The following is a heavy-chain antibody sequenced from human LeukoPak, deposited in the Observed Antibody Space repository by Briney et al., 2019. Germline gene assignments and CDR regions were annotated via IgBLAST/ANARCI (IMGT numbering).Heavy chain of an antibody. Sequence: GESLKISGKGSGYSFTTYWISWVRQMPGKGLEWMGRIDPSDSYTKYSPSFQGHVTISVDKSVSTAYLQWSSLKSSDTAIYYCATERTSGRNWFDPWGQGTLVTVSS. CDR1: GYSFTTYW. CDR3: ATERTSGRNWFDP. V-gene: IGHV5-10-1*01. J-gene: IGHJ5*02. CDR2: IDPSDSYT. D-gene: IGHD3-10*01.